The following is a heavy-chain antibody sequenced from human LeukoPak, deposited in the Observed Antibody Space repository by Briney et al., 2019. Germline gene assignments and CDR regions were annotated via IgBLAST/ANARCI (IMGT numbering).Heavy chain of an antibody. CDR1: GFTFSSYA. J-gene: IGHJ3*02. Sequence: GGSLRLSCAASGFTFSSYAMHWVRQAPGKGLEWVAVISYDGSNKYYADSVKGRFTISRDNSKNTLYLQLNSLRAEDTAVYYCARPNTYAFDIWGQGTMVTVSS. D-gene: IGHD3-16*01. CDR2: ISYDGSNK. V-gene: IGHV3-30-3*02. CDR3: ARPNTYAFDI.